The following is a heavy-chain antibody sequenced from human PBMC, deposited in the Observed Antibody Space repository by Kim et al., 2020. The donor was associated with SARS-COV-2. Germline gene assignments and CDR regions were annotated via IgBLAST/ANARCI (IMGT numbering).Heavy chain of an antibody. CDR1: GFTFSSYG. CDR3: AKSLGMIVVGPIDY. J-gene: IGHJ4*02. D-gene: IGHD3-22*01. V-gene: IGHV3-33*06. Sequence: GGSLRLSCAASGFTFSSYGMHWVRQAPGKGLEWVAVIWYDGSNKYYADSVKGRFTISRDNSKNTLYLQMNSLRAEDTAVYYCAKSLGMIVVGPIDYWGQGTLVTVSS. CDR2: IWYDGSNK.